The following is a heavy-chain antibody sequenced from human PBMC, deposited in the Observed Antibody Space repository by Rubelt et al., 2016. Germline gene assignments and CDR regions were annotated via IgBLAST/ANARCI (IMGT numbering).Heavy chain of an antibody. Sequence: VQLVESGGGVVQPGRSLRLSCAASGFTVSNSYIHWVRQAPGKGLEWVSVLYSGGAAYYAGSVKGRVTISRENSKNTLYLQMNSLRGEDTAIYYWPTPAHRGWYFDYWGQGILVTVSS. CDR1: GFTVSNSY. V-gene: IGHV3-66*02. J-gene: IGHJ4*02. CDR3: PTPAHRGWYFDY. CDR2: LYSGGAA. D-gene: IGHD3-10*01.